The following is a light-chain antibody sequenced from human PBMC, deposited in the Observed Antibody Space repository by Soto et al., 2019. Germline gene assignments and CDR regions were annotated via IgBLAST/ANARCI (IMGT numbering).Light chain of an antibody. V-gene: IGKV1-5*03. CDR1: QTISSW. Sequence: DIQSTQSPSTLSGSVGDRVTITGRASQTISSWLAWYQQKPGKAPKLLIYKASTLKSGVPSRFSGSGSGTEFTLTISRLQPDDFATYYCQHYNSYSEAFGQGTKVDIK. J-gene: IGKJ1*01. CDR3: QHYNSYSEA. CDR2: KAS.